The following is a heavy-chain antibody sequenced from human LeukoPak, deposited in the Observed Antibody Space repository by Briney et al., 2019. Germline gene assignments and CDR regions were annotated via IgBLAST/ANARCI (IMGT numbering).Heavy chain of an antibody. Sequence: APVKVSCKASGYTFTSYGISWVRQAPGQGLEWMGWISAYNGNTNYAQKLQGRVTMTTDTYTSTAYMELRSLRSDDTAVYYCARAPTYYYDSSGYSDYWGQGTLVTVSS. CDR3: ARAPTYYYDSSGYSDY. CDR2: ISAYNGNT. CDR1: GYTFTSYG. D-gene: IGHD3-22*01. J-gene: IGHJ4*02. V-gene: IGHV1-18*01.